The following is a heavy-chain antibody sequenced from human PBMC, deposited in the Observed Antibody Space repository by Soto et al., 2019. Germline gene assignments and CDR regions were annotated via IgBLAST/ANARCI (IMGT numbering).Heavy chain of an antibody. CDR2: INPSDGST. J-gene: IGHJ6*02. CDR3: ARDSCSEALGSTYYYHNGIDF. CDR1: GYTFTSYY. Sequence: GASVKVSCKASGYTFTSYYMHWVRQAPGQGLEWMGIINPSDGSTSYAQKFQGRVTMTRDTSTSTVYMELSSLRSEDTAVYYCARDSCSEALGSTYYYHNGIDFWDQGTTVTVSS. D-gene: IGHD7-27*01. V-gene: IGHV1-46*01.